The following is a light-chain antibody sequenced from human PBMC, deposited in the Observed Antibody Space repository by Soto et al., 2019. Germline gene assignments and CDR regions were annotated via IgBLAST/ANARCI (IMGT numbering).Light chain of an antibody. CDR1: SSDIGSYNY. V-gene: IGLV2-14*03. CDR2: DVS. Sequence: QSVLTQPASLSGSPGQSITISCTGTSSDIGSYNYVSWYQQHPGKAPKLMIFDVSYRPSGISDRFSGSKSGNTASLTISGLQPDDEADYYCSSYGASSTLFGRGTKVTVL. CDR3: SSYGASSTL. J-gene: IGLJ6*01.